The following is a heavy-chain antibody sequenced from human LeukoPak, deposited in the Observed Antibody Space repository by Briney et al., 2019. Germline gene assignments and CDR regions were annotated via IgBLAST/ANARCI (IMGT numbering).Heavy chain of an antibody. CDR1: RASITSYY. Sequence: PAETLSLTCAVSRASITSYYWSGIRQPPGKGLEGFGYIYSSMTTKYNPSLKSRVTISLDTSKNQVSMKLTSVTAADTAVYYCASGGLATSPMWDHNWFDPWGQGTLVTVSS. CDR3: ASGGLATSPMWDHNWFDP. D-gene: IGHD5-24*01. V-gene: IGHV4-59*08. CDR2: IYSSMTT. J-gene: IGHJ5*02.